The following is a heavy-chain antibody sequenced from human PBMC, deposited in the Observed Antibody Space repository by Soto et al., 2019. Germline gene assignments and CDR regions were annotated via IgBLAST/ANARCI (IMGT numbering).Heavy chain of an antibody. CDR2: MYNTGNT. Sequence: SETLSPTCTVSGGTISRYYWSWIRQPPGKGLEWIGNMYNTGNTYFNPSLRSRVTISLDTSKNQFSLRLTSVTASDTAVYYCARPDSSSWAAPFGSWGQGTLVTVSS. V-gene: IGHV4-4*08. CDR1: GGTISRYY. D-gene: IGHD6-13*01. J-gene: IGHJ4*02. CDR3: ARPDSSSWAAPFGS.